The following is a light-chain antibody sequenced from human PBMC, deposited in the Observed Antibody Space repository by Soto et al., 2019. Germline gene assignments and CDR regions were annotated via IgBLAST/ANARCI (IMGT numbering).Light chain of an antibody. CDR3: RSYTSTNSGV. J-gene: IGLJ3*02. CDR2: DVS. CDR1: SSDVGGYNY. Sequence: QTALTQSASVSGSPGQSITISCTGTSSDVGGYNYVSWYQQHPGKAPKLIIYDVSNRPSGVSTRFSGSKSGNTASLTISGLQAEDEADYSCRSYTSTNSGVFGGGTKVTVL. V-gene: IGLV2-14*01.